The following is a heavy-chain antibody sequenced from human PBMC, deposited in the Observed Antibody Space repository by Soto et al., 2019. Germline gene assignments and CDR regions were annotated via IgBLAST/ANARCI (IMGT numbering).Heavy chain of an antibody. D-gene: IGHD2-15*01. CDR2: VSYDGSNK. J-gene: IGHJ4*02. CDR1: GFTFSTYG. V-gene: IGHV3-30*18. Sequence: QVQLVESGGGVVQPGRSLRLSCAASGFTFSTYGIHWVRQAPGKGLEWVAVVSYDGSNKYYADSVKGRFTISRDNSRNTLYLQMNSLRAEDTAVYYCAQDRGSADYGGSSFHYWGQGTLVTVSS. CDR3: AQDRGSADYGGSSFHY.